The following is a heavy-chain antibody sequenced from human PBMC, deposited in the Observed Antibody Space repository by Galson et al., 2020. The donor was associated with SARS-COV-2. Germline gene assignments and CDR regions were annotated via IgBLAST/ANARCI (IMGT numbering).Heavy chain of an antibody. V-gene: IGHV4-31*03. CDR2: LSSSWHT. CDR1: VVSISSAGYY. D-gene: IGHD3-22*01. Sequence: SESLSLTCTVPVVSISSAGYYWTWIRPHPGLGLECIGYLSSSWHTYYNPSLKSRVTITVDTSKNQFSLKLSSVTAADTAVYYCARGLGRITMIVVVMNAFDIWGQGTMVTVSS. J-gene: IGHJ3*02. CDR3: ARGLGRITMIVVVMNAFDI.